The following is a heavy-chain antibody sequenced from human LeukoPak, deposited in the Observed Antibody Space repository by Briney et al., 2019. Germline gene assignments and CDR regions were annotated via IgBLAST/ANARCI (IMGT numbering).Heavy chain of an antibody. D-gene: IGHD4-17*01. CDR3: ATVKTDYGDYDGGAFDI. CDR1: GGSISSGPYF. J-gene: IGHJ3*02. Sequence: PSQTLSLTCSVSGGSISSGPYFWSWIRQPPGKGLEWIGYIYHSGSTYYNPSLKSRVTISVDRSKNQFSLKLSSVTAADTAVYYCATVKTDYGDYDGGAFDIWGQGTMVTVSS. CDR2: IYHSGST. V-gene: IGHV4-30-2*01.